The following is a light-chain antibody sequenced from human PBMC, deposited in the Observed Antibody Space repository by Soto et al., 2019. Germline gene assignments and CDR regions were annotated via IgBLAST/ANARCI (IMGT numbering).Light chain of an antibody. CDR2: EVT. V-gene: IGLV2-14*01. CDR1: SSDVGGYNY. J-gene: IGLJ2*01. Sequence: QSALTQPPSASGSPGQSVTISCTGTSSDVGGYNYVSWYQQHPGKAPKLMIYEVTNQPSGVSNRFSGSKSGNTASLTISGLQAEDEADYYCNSYTSTTTLVFGGGTKVTVL. CDR3: NSYTSTTTLV.